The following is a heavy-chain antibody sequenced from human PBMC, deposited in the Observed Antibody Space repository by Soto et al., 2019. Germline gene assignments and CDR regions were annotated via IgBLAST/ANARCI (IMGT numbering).Heavy chain of an antibody. D-gene: IGHD3-16*01. Sequence: GESLKISCKGSGYSFTSYWIGWVRQMPGKGLEWMGIIYPGDSDTRYSPSFQGQVTISADKSISTVYLQWSSLKASDTAMYYCARHGVSGYYYYYYMDVWGKGTTVTVSS. CDR2: IYPGDSDT. CDR3: ARHGVSGYYYYYYMDV. V-gene: IGHV5-51*01. J-gene: IGHJ6*03. CDR1: GYSFTSYW.